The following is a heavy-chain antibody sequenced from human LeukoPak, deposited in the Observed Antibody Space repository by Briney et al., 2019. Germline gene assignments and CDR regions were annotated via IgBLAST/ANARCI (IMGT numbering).Heavy chain of an antibody. CDR2: IYYSGST. CDR1: GDSISSYY. V-gene: IGHV4-59*08. CDR3: ARLGIVAAAGNGGIWFDP. D-gene: IGHD6-13*01. Sequence: SETLSLTCTVSGDSISSYYWSWIRQPPGKGLEWIGYIYYSGSTNYNPSLKSRVTISVDTSKNQFSLKLSSVTAADTAVYYCARLGIVAAAGNGGIWFDPWGQGTLVTVSS. J-gene: IGHJ5*02.